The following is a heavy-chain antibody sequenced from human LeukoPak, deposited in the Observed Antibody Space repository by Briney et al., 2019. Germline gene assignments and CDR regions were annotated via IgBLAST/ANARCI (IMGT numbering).Heavy chain of an antibody. Sequence: GGSLRLSCSASGFTFSSYTMNWVRQAPGKGLEWVSYISSSGGTMYYADSVKGRFTISRDTAKISLCLQMNSLRDEDTAVYYCARVGCSGGACYSQFYYGMDVWGQGTTVTVSS. D-gene: IGHD2-15*01. CDR2: ISSSGGTM. V-gene: IGHV3-48*02. CDR1: GFTFSSYT. J-gene: IGHJ6*02. CDR3: ARVGCSGGACYSQFYYGMDV.